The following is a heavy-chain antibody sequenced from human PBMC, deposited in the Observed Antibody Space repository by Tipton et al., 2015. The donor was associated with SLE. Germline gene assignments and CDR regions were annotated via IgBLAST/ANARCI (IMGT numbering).Heavy chain of an antibody. J-gene: IGHJ4*02. V-gene: IGHV4-59*01. CDR1: GGSFSGYY. CDR3: ARGGYYDFWSGSYYFDY. D-gene: IGHD3-3*01. CDR2: IYYSGST. Sequence: GLVKPSETLSLTCAVYGGSFSGYYWSWIRQPPGKGLEWIGYIYYSGSTNYNPSLKSRVTISVDTSKNQFSLKLSSVTAADTAVYYCARGGYYDFWSGSYYFDYWGQGTLVTVSS.